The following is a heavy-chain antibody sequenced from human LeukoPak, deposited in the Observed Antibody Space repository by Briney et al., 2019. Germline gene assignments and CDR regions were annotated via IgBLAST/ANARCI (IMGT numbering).Heavy chain of an antibody. V-gene: IGHV1-8*02. J-gene: IGHJ5*02. CDR1: GYTFTSYD. CDR3: ARASSGGCSGGTCYSIWFDP. CDR2: MNPNSGNT. D-gene: IGHD2-15*01. Sequence: GASVKVSCKASGYTFTSYDINWVRQAPGQGLEWMGWMNPNSGNTGYAQKFQGRVTMTRNTSINTAYMELRSLSSEDTATYYCARASSGGCSGGTCYSIWFDPWGQGTLVTVSS.